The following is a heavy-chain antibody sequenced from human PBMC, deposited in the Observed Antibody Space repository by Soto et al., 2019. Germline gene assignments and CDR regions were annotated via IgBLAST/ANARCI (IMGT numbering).Heavy chain of an antibody. CDR3: ARERSAAGTGWFDP. CDR1: GYTFTSYD. J-gene: IGHJ5*02. V-gene: IGHV1-8*01. Sequence: QVQLVQSGAEVKKSGASVKVSCKASGYTFTSYDINWVRQATGQGLEWMGWMNPNSGNTGYEQKFQGRVTMTRNTSISTAYMELSSLRYEDTAVYYCARERSAAGTGWFDPWGQGTLVTVSS. CDR2: MNPNSGNT. D-gene: IGHD6-13*01.